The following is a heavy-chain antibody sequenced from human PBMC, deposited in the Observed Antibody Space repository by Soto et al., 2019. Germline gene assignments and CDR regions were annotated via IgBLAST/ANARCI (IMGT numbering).Heavy chain of an antibody. Sequence: PSETLALTCTVSDDSIGSGKKYCSWIRQAPGKGLEWIGYIFSSGTTYYNPSLKSRLTMSLDTSQNQFPLKLNSVTAADTAVYFCAIVPSPFDSYYAMHVWGHGLPVSVCS. V-gene: IGHV4-30-4*02. CDR2: IFSSGTT. CDR3: AIVPSPFDSYYAMHV. CDR1: DDSIGSGKKY. D-gene: IGHD3-16*01. J-gene: IGHJ6*02.